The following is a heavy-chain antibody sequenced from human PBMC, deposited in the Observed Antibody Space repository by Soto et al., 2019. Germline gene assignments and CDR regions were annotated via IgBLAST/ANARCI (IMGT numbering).Heavy chain of an antibody. CDR1: GFTFSSYA. V-gene: IGHV3-30-3*01. J-gene: IGHJ6*02. CDR3: ARDLSSSWSKSLYYYYGMDV. D-gene: IGHD6-13*01. CDR2: ISYDGSNK. Sequence: QVQLVESGGGVVQPGRSLRLSCAASGFTFSSYAMHWVRQAPGKGLEWVAVISYDGSNKYYADSVKGRFTISRDNSKNTLYLQMNSLRAEDTAVYYCARDLSSSWSKSLYYYYGMDVWGQGTTVTVSS.